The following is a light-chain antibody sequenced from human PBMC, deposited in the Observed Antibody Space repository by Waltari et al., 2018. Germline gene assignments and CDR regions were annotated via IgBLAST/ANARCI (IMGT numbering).Light chain of an antibody. CDR3: QVWDSNIWV. CDR1: NIGNKV. CDR2: LNS. Sequence: SYVLTQPPSVSVALGQTATITCGGNNIGNKVVNWYRQRPGQAPVLVVYLNSDRHSGIPVQVPGSNSGNTATLTISRVEAGDEAVYYCQVWDSNIWVFGGGTKVTVL. J-gene: IGLJ3*02. V-gene: IGLV3-21*02.